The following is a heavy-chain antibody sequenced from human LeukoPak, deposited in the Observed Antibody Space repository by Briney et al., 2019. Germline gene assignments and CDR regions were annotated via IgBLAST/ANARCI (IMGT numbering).Heavy chain of an antibody. Sequence: GGSLRLSCAASGFTFSNYAMSWVRQAPGKGLEWVSAISGSGDSTYYADSVKGRFTISRDNSKNTLYLQMSSLRAEDTAVYYCAKSRGVAGFDYWGQGTLVTVSS. CDR2: ISGSGDST. D-gene: IGHD6-19*01. CDR3: AKSRGVAGFDY. J-gene: IGHJ4*02. V-gene: IGHV3-23*01. CDR1: GFTFSNYA.